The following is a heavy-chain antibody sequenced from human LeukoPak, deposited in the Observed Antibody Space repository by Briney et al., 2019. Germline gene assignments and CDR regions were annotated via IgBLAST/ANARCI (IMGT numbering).Heavy chain of an antibody. J-gene: IGHJ6*02. Sequence: SETLSLTCSVSSGSVSSGNYYWSWIRQPPGKGLEWIGYIYYSGSTTYNPSVKSRVTISIYTSKNQFSLKLSSVTAADTAVYYYARGRTGKGAHKYYYYGMDVWGQGTTVTVSS. CDR3: ARGRTGKGAHKYYYYGMDV. V-gene: IGHV4-61*01. CDR2: IYYSGST. CDR1: SGSVSSGNYY. D-gene: IGHD2-8*02.